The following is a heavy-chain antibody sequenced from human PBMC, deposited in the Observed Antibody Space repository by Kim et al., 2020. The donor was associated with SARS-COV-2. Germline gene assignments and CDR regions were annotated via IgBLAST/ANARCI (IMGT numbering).Heavy chain of an antibody. CDR1: GGSFSGYY. CDR3: ARGPRRSGWPLNWFDP. D-gene: IGHD6-19*01. Sequence: SETLSLTCAVYGGSFSGYYWSWIRHPPGKGLEWIGEINHSGSTNYNPSLKSRVTISVDTSKNQFSLNLSSVTAADTAVYDCARGPRRSGWPLNWFDPWG. V-gene: IGHV4-34*01. CDR2: INHSGST. J-gene: IGHJ5*02.